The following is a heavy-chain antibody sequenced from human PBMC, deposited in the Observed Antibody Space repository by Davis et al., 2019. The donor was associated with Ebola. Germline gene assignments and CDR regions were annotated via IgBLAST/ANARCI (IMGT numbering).Heavy chain of an antibody. Sequence: GGSLRLSCAASGFTFSSYAMHWVRQAPGKGLEWVTVISYDGSNKYYGDSVKGRFTISRDNSKNTLYLQMNSLRVEDTAVYYCVRERQWLPYDAFDIWGQGTMVTVSS. CDR1: GFTFSSYA. D-gene: IGHD6-19*01. CDR2: ISYDGSNK. V-gene: IGHV3-30-3*01. CDR3: VRERQWLPYDAFDI. J-gene: IGHJ3*02.